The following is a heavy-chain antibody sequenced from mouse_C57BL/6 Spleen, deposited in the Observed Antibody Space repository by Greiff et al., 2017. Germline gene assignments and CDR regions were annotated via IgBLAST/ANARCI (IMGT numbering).Heavy chain of an antibody. J-gene: IGHJ4*01. Sequence: LKESGAELVRPGSSVKLSCKASYFAFMACAMHWVKQRPGHGLEWIGAITMYGDATEYSENFKGKATLTANTSSSPAYMKLSSLTSEDSAVYYCARDSACVYAMDYWGQGTSVTVSS. CDR1: YFAFMACA. CDR2: ITMYGDAT. V-gene: IGHV1-49*01. CDR3: ARDSACVYAMDY. D-gene: IGHD3-1*01.